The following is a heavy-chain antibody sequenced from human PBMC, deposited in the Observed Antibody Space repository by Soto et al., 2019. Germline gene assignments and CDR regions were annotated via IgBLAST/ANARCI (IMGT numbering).Heavy chain of an antibody. V-gene: IGHV3-48*03. Sequence: HPGGSLRLSCAASGFTFSSYEMHWVRQAPGKGLEWVSYISSSGSTIYYADSVKGRFTISRENAKNSLYLQMNSLRAEDTAVYYCARDHKGGYYYYGMDVWGQGTTVTVSS. CDR3: ARDHKGGYYYYGMDV. CDR2: ISSSGSTI. J-gene: IGHJ6*02. CDR1: GFTFSSYE.